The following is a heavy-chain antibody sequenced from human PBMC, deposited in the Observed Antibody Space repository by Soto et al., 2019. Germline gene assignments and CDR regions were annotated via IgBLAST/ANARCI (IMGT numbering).Heavy chain of an antibody. D-gene: IGHD2-21*02. CDR3: AHTRGGGNSDWFGP. V-gene: IGHV2-5*02. J-gene: IGHJ5*02. CDR1: GFSLTTSATG. CDR2: IYWDDDK. Sequence: QITLKESGPTLVKPTQTLTLTCTFSGFSLTTSATGVGWIRQPPGKALEWLALIYWDDDKRYSPSLKSRLTITKDTSKDQVVLTMTNMDPVDAGTYYCAHTRGGGNSDWFGPWGQGTLVTVSS.